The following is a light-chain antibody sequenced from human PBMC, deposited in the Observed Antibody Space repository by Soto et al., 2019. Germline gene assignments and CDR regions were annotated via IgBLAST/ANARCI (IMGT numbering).Light chain of an antibody. V-gene: IGLV1-40*01. J-gene: IGLJ2*01. CDR3: QSYDSSLSGVV. CDR1: SSNIGAGYD. CDR2: GNS. Sequence: QSVLTQPPSVSGAPGQKVTISCTGSSSNIGAGYDVHWYQQLPGTAPKILIYGNSNRPSGVPDRFSGSKSGTSASLAITGLQAEDEADYYCQSYDSSLSGVVFGEGTKLTVL.